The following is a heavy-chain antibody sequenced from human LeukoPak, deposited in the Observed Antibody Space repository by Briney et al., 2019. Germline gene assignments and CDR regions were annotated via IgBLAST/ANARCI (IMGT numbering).Heavy chain of an antibody. Sequence: ASVKVSCKASGYTFTSYDINWVRQATGQGLEWMGWMNPNSGNTGYTQKFQGRVTMTRNTSISTVYMELSSLRSEDTAVYYCASGPDYYDSSGYYYGYYYYGMDVWGQGTTVTVSS. CDR3: ASGPDYYDSSGYYYGYYYYGMDV. CDR2: MNPNSGNT. D-gene: IGHD3-22*01. CDR1: GYTFTSYD. J-gene: IGHJ6*02. V-gene: IGHV1-8*01.